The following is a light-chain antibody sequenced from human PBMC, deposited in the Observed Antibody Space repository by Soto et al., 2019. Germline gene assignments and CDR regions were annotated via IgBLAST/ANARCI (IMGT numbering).Light chain of an antibody. CDR3: SSYTSTRTYVV. CDR1: SSDVGGYNY. J-gene: IGLJ2*01. V-gene: IGLV2-14*01. CDR2: EVS. Sequence: QSALTQPASVSGSPGQSITISCTGTSSDVGGYNYVSWYQHHPGKAPKLMIYEVSNRPSRASNRFSGSKSGNTASLTISGLQAEDEAHYYCSSYTSTRTYVVFGGGTKVTVL.